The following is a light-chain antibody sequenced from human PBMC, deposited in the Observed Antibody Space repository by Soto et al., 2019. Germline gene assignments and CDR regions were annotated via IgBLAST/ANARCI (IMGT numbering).Light chain of an antibody. CDR2: DAS. J-gene: IGKJ4*01. Sequence: EIVLTQSPATLSLSPGERATLYCRASQSLSSYLAWYQQKRGQAPRLLIYDASKRATGIPARFSGSGSGTDFTLSISSLEPEDSAVYYCQQRSDWPLTFGGGTKVEIK. CDR1: QSLSSY. CDR3: QQRSDWPLT. V-gene: IGKV3-11*01.